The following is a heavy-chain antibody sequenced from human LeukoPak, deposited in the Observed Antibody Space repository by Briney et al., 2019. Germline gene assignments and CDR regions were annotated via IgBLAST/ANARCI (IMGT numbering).Heavy chain of an antibody. CDR1: GGTFSTYG. CDR2: IISIIETT. Sequence: ASVKVSCKASGGTFSTYGITWVRQAPGQGLEWMGGIISIIETTNYGQTFQGRVTITADESTNTAYMELSSLRSDDTAVYYCATGYSGYDGYAFDIWGQGTMVTVSS. D-gene: IGHD5-12*01. CDR3: ATGYSGYDGYAFDI. J-gene: IGHJ3*02. V-gene: IGHV1-69*01.